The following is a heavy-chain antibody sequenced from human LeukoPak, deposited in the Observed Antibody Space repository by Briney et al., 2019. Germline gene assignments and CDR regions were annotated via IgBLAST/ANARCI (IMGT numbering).Heavy chain of an antibody. CDR2: INWNGGST. CDR3: ARVDYYDSSGYYYAPLDY. CDR1: GFTFDDYR. V-gene: IGHV3-20*01. Sequence: GGSLRLSSAASGFTFDDYRMSWVRQAPGKGLEWVSGINWNGGSTGYADSVKGRFTISRDNAKNSLYLQMNSLRAEDTALYHCARVDYYDSSGYYYAPLDYWGQGTLVTVSS. J-gene: IGHJ4*02. D-gene: IGHD3-22*01.